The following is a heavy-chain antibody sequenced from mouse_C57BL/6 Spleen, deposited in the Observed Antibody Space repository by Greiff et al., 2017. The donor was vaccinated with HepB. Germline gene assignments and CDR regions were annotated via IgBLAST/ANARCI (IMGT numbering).Heavy chain of an antibody. Sequence: QVQLKQSGAELVRPGTSVRVSCKASGYAFTNYLIEWVKQRPGQGLEWIGVINPGSGGTNYNEKFKGKATLTADKSSSTAYMQPSSLTSEDSAVYFCARGGEGFAYWGQGTLVTVSA. CDR2: INPGSGGT. CDR3: ARGGEGFAY. J-gene: IGHJ3*01. CDR1: GYAFTNYL. V-gene: IGHV1-54*01.